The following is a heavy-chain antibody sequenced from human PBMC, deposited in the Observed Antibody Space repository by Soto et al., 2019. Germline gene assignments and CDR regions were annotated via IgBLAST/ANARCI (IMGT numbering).Heavy chain of an antibody. D-gene: IGHD6-13*01. J-gene: IGHJ5*02. CDR1: GGSISSGGSY. CDR3: ARLGSSSWAEGIDT. V-gene: IGHV4-31*03. CDR2: FYYSGTT. Sequence: QVQLQEAGPGLVKPSETLSLTCHVSGGSISSGGSYWSWIRQHPEKGLEWIGHFYYSGTTFYNPSLKSRATISLGTSRAQLSLRLTSVTAADTAIYYCARLGSSSWAEGIDTWGQGTQVTVSS.